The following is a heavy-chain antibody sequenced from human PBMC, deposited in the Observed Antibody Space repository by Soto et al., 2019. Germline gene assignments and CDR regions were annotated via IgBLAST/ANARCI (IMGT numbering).Heavy chain of an antibody. CDR1: GSTFSSYG. V-gene: IGHV1-18*01. Sequence: ASLKVYCKSSGSTFSSYGVTCVRQAPGQGLEWMAWISKNGDTNYTQELQGRVIVTTDTSTSTAYMELTNLRSDDTAVYYCARVSEYYYYYMEVWGKGTTVTVSS. J-gene: IGHJ6*03. CDR3: ARVSEYYYYYMEV. CDR2: ISKNGDT.